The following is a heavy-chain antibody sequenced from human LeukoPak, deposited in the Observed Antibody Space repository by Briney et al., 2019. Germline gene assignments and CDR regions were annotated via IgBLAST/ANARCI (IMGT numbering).Heavy chain of an antibody. V-gene: IGHV4-61*05. J-gene: IGHJ4*02. Sequence: SETLSLTCTSSGGSIRSSSYYWGWIRQPPGKGLEWIATVSYSGSTNYNPSLKSRVTISVDTSKNQFSLKLSSVTAADTAVYYCARVSGYDWESFYDYWGQGTLVTVSS. CDR2: VSYSGST. CDR1: GGSIRSSSYY. CDR3: ARVSGYDWESFYDY. D-gene: IGHD5-12*01.